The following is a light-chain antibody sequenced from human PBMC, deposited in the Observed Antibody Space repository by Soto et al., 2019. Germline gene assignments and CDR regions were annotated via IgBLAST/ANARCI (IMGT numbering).Light chain of an antibody. Sequence: ALTQPASVSGSPGQSITLPCTGTSSDVGGYNYVSWYHHHPGKAPKLIIYEVSNRPSGVSNRFSGSKSGNTASLTISGLQAEDEADYHCSSYTSSGTWVFGGGTKLTVL. CDR2: EVS. J-gene: IGLJ3*02. V-gene: IGLV2-14*01. CDR3: SSYTSSGTWV. CDR1: SSDVGGYNY.